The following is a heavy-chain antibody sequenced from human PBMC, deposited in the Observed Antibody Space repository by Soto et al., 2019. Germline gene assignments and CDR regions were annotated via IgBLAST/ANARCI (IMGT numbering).Heavy chain of an antibody. CDR2: ISGSGGST. V-gene: IGHV3-23*01. CDR1: GFTFSSYA. D-gene: IGHD5-12*01. CDR3: AKDVDIVATTTPDAFDI. J-gene: IGHJ3*02. Sequence: GGSLRLSCAASGFTFSSYAMSWVRQAPGKGLEWVSAISGSGGSTYYADSVKGRFTISRDNSKNTLYMQMNSLRAEDTAVYYCAKDVDIVATTTPDAFDIWGQGTMVTVSS.